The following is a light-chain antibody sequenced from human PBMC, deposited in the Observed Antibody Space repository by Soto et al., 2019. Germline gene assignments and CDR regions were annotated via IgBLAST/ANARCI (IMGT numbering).Light chain of an antibody. CDR2: DAS. J-gene: IGKJ1*01. CDR3: QQYNNWPET. CDR1: QSINNN. Sequence: EIVMTHSPATLSVSPGERGTLFCRASQSINNNLAWYQQKPGQAPRLLIYDASTRATGIPATFSGSGSGTDFTLTISGLQSEDFAFYYCQQYNNWPETFGQGNKVDIK. V-gene: IGKV3-15*01.